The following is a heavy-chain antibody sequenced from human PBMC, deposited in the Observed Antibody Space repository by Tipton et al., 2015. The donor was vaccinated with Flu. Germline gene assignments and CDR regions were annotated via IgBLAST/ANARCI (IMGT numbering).Heavy chain of an antibody. V-gene: IGHV3-33*06. J-gene: IGHJ4*02. CDR3: AKVIPELVAGLDY. Sequence: SGFTFRTNGMHWVRQAPGKGLEWVAVVSYDGGKSHYADSVQGRFTVSRDNSKNMLYLQMNSLRPEDTAIYYCAKVIPELVAGLDYWGQGTLVTVPS. D-gene: IGHD6-19*01. CDR2: VSYDGGKS. CDR1: GFTFRTNG.